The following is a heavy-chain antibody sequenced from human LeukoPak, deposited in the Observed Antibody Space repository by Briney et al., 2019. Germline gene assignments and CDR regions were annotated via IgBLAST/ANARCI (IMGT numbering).Heavy chain of an antibody. CDR1: GFTFSSYW. CDR3: ARKLGYTNWFDP. J-gene: IGHJ5*02. D-gene: IGHD5-18*01. Sequence: GGSLRLSCAASGFTFSSYWMHWVRQAPGKGLVWVSRINRDGSSTSYADSVKGRFTISRDNAKNTLYLQMNSLRAEDTAVYYCARKLGYTNWFDPWGQGTLVTVSS. V-gene: IGHV3-74*01. CDR2: INRDGSST.